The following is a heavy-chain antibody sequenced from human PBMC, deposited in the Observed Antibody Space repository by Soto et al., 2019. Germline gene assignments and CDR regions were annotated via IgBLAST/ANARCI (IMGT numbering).Heavy chain of an antibody. CDR3: ARDPGGSYGY. V-gene: IGHV1-2*02. J-gene: IGHJ4*02. D-gene: IGHD1-26*01. CDR2: INPNSAAT. Sequence: QVQLVQSGAEVEKPGASVKVSCKASGYTFTVYFMHWVRQAPGQGLEWMGWINPNSAATNYAQKFQGRVTMTRDTSISTACMELSRLTSDDSAVYYCARDPGGSYGYWGQGTLVTVSS. CDR1: GYTFTVYF.